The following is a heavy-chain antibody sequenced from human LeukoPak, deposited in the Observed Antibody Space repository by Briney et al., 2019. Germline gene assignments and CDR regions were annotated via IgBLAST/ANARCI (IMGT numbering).Heavy chain of an antibody. CDR3: ARVQFGDREDQRNWFDP. CDR2: INHSGST. V-gene: IGHV4-34*01. Sequence: SETLSLTCAVYGGSFSGYYWSWIRQPPGKGLEWIGEINHSGSTNHNPSLKSRVTISEDTSKNQFSLKLSSVTAADTAVYYCARVQFGDREDQRNWFDPWAREPWSPSPQ. J-gene: IGHJ5*02. D-gene: IGHD3-10*01. CDR1: GGSFSGYY.